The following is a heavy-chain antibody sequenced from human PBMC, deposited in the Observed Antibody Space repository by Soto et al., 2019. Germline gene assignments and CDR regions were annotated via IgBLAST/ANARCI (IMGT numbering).Heavy chain of an antibody. CDR3: STRAYDTNGYYRFDP. V-gene: IGHV4-34*01. D-gene: IGHD3-22*01. CDR1: GGSFSGHS. J-gene: IGHJ5*01. CDR2: INHSGRV. Sequence: SETLSLTCAVYGGSFSGHSWTWVRQSPGKGLEWIGDINHSGRVNYSPSLKSRVTISLDTSKNQFSLTLSAVTAADTAMYYCSTRAYDTNGYYRFDPWGQGTLVTVSS.